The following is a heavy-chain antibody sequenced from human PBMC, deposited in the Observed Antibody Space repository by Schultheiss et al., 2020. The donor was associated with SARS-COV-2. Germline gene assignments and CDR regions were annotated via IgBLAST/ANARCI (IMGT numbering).Heavy chain of an antibody. V-gene: IGHV4-61*08. CDR3: ALVGVTTAWGAFDI. CDR2: IYYSGST. Sequence: SETLSLTCAVSGGSISSGGYSWSWIRQPPGKGLEWIGYIYYSGSTNYNPSLKSRVTISVDTSKNQFSLKLSSVTAADTAVYYCALVGVTTAWGAFDIWGQGTMVTVSS. CDR1: GGSISSGGYS. J-gene: IGHJ3*02. D-gene: IGHD2-21*02.